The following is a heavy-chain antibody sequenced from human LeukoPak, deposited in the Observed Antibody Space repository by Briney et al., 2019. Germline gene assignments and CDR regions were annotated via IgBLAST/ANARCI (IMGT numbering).Heavy chain of an antibody. CDR3: ARGEAAAGTLEY. J-gene: IGHJ4*02. CDR2: IYYSGST. Sequence: SETLSLTCTVSGGSISSSSYYWGWIRQPPGKGLEWIGSIYYSGSTYYNPSLKSRVTISVDTSKNQFSLKLSSVTAADTAVYYCARGEAAAGTLEYWGQGTLVTVSS. CDR1: GGSISSSSYY. D-gene: IGHD6-13*01. V-gene: IGHV4-39*07.